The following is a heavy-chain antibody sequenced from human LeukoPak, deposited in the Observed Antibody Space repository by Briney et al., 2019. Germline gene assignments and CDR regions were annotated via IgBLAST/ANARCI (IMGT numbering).Heavy chain of an antibody. CDR2: INQSGST. CDR1: GGSFSGYY. Sequence: SETLSLTCAVYGGSFSGYYWSWIRQPPGKGLEWIGEINQSGSTNYNPSLKSRVTISVDTSKNQFSLKLSSVTAVDTAVYYCAGGAAELRYFDWLYQYDYWGQGTLVTVSS. J-gene: IGHJ4*02. V-gene: IGHV4-34*01. CDR3: AGGAAELRYFDWLYQYDY. D-gene: IGHD3-9*01.